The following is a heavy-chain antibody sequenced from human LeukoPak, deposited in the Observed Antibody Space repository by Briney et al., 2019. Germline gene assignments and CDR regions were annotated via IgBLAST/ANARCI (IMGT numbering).Heavy chain of an antibody. V-gene: IGHV1-18*04. CDR3: ARDHRIAVAGTEGY. CDR1: GYTFTSYG. D-gene: IGHD6-19*01. Sequence: ASVKVSCKASGYTFTSYGISWVRQAPGQGLEWMGWISAHNGNTNYAQKLQGRVTMTTDTSTSTAYMELRSLRSDDTAVYYCARDHRIAVAGTEGYWGQGTLVTVSS. CDR2: ISAHNGNT. J-gene: IGHJ4*02.